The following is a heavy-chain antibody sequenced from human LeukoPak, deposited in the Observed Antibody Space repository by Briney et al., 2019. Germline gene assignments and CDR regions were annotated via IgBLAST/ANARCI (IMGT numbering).Heavy chain of an antibody. CDR1: GFTFSTYA. J-gene: IGHJ4*02. CDR2: ISASGDST. V-gene: IGHV3-23*01. D-gene: IGHD3-10*01. Sequence: GGSLRLSCAASGFTFSTYAMTWVRQAPGKGLEWVSAISASGDSTYYADSAKGRFTISRDNSKNTLYLLMRSLRPEDTARYSCAKGSSYYGSGSYYNEPLDYWGQGTLVTVSS. CDR3: AKGSSYYGSGSYYNEPLDY.